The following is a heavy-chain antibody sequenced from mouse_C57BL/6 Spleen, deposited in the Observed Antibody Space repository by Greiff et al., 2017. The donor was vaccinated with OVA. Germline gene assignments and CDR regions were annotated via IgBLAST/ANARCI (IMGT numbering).Heavy chain of an antibody. CDR1: GYAFSSSW. Sequence: QVQLKESGPELVKPGASVKISCKASGYAFSSSWMNWVKQRPGKGLEWIGRIYPGDGDTNYNGKFKGKATLTADNSSSTAYMQLSSQTSEDSAVYVCARASNYGAMDYWGQGTSVTVSS. V-gene: IGHV1-82*01. CDR3: ARASNYGAMDY. CDR2: IYPGDGDT. D-gene: IGHD2-5*01. J-gene: IGHJ4*01.